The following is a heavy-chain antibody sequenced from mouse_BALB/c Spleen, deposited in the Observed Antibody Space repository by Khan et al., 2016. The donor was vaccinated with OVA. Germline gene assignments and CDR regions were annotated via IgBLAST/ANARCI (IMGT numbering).Heavy chain of an antibody. J-gene: IGHJ4*01. D-gene: IGHD2-14*01. Sequence: QVQLKDSGPGLVAPSQSLSITCTVSGFSLSRYNIHWVRQPPGKGLEWLGMIWGGGGTDYNSTLKSSLSIIKDNSKSQVFLKMNSLQTADTAMYYCARAYYRYDGYYAMDYWGQGTSVTVSS. CDR3: ARAYYRYDGYYAMDY. CDR2: IWGGGGT. CDR1: GFSLSRYN. V-gene: IGHV2-6-4*01.